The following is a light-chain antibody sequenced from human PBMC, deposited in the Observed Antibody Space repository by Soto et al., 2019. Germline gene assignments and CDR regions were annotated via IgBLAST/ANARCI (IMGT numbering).Light chain of an antibody. V-gene: IGKV1-39*01. J-gene: IGKJ4*01. CDR3: QQSYSIPRT. CDR2: AAF. Sequence: DIQMTQSPSSLSASVGDRVTITCRASQSISNFLNWYQQKPGKAPKVLIYAAFSLQSGVPSRFSGSGSGTDFTLTISSLQPEDSATYDCQQSYSIPRTFGGGTKVEIK. CDR1: QSISNF.